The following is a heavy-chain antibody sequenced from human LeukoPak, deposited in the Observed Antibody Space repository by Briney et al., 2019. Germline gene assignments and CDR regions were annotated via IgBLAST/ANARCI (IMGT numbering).Heavy chain of an antibody. CDR3: ARRRYYDSTGYFD. D-gene: IGHD3-22*01. V-gene: IGHV4-39*02. CDR1: GGFISSSSYY. J-gene: IGHJ1*01. CDR2: IYYSGRT. Sequence: PSETLSLTCTVSGGFISSSSYYWGWLRQPPGKGREWIGDIYYSGRTYYTPSLRSRVSISLDTSMNHFSLTLSSVTAADTAVYYCARRRYYDSTGYFDWGRGSLVIVSS.